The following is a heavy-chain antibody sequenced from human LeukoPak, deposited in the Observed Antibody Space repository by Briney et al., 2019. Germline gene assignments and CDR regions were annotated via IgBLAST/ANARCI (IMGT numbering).Heavy chain of an antibody. CDR2: ITSGFTP. CDR3: AKDYSDSRVGDVFLEY. V-gene: IGHV3-23*01. J-gene: IGHJ4*02. Sequence: GGSLRLSCAASGLTFSNYAMSWFRQAPGKGLEWVSGITSGFTPLYADSVKGRFTISRDNSKSTFHLQMNSLRAEDMAVYYCAKDYSDSRVGDVFLEYWGQGTQVTVSS. CDR1: GLTFSNYA. D-gene: IGHD1-26*01.